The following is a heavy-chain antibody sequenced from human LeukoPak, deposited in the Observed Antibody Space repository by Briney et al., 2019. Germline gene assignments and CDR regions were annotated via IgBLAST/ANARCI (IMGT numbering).Heavy chain of an antibody. Sequence: SETLSLTCAVYGGSFSGYYWSWIRQPPGKGLEWIGEINHSGSTNYNPSLKSRVTISVDTSKNQFSLKVSSVTAADTAVYYCARGYSSSWYYFQHWGQGTLVTVSS. J-gene: IGHJ1*01. CDR3: ARGYSSSWYYFQH. V-gene: IGHV4-34*01. CDR2: INHSGST. D-gene: IGHD6-13*01. CDR1: GGSFSGYY.